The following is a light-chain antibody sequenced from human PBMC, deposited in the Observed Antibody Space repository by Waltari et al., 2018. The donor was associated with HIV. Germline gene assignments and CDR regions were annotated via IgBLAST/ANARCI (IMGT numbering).Light chain of an antibody. CDR2: DAS. CDR3: QQRRKWPLT. J-gene: IGKJ4*01. V-gene: IGKV3-11*01. CDR1: QSVSSY. Sequence: EIVLTQSPATLSLSPGERATLSCRASQSVSSYLAWYQPKPGQAPRLLMYDASNRATGIPARFSGSGSGTDFTLTISSLEPEDFAVYYCQQRRKWPLTFGGGTKVEI.